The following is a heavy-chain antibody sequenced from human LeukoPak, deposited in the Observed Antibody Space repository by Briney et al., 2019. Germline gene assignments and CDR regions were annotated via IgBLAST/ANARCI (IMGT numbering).Heavy chain of an antibody. CDR3: VKAAVAGTTSRCYFDY. D-gene: IGHD6-19*01. CDR1: GFTFSSYA. Sequence: GGSLRLSCAASGFTFSSYAMSWVRQAPGKGLEWVSAISGSGGSTYYADSVKGRFTISRDKSKNTLYLQMNFLGADDTAVYYCVKAAVAGTTSRCYFDYWGQGTLVTVSS. J-gene: IGHJ4*02. V-gene: IGHV3-23*01. CDR2: ISGSGGST.